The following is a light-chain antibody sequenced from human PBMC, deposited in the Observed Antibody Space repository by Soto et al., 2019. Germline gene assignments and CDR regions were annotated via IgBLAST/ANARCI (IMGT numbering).Light chain of an antibody. CDR3: SSYTTSSIYV. Sequence: QSALTQPASVSGSPGQSITISCTGTSSDVGAYNYVSWYQQHPGKAPKLMIYDVSNRPSGVSSRFSGSKSGNTASLTFSGLQAEDEADYYCSSYTTSSIYVFGTGTKATVL. J-gene: IGLJ1*01. V-gene: IGLV2-14*01. CDR2: DVS. CDR1: SSDVGAYNY.